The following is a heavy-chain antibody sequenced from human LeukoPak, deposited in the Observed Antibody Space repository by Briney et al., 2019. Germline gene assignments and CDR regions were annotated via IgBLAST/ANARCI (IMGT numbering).Heavy chain of an antibody. D-gene: IGHD1-7*01. CDR1: GFTFSSYW. V-gene: IGHV3-74*01. CDR3: ATGITGTFGNRDY. J-gene: IGHJ4*02. CDR2: INSDGSST. Sequence: GGSLRLSCAASGFTFSSYWMHWVRQAPGKGLVWVSRINSDGSSTSYADSVKGRFTISRDNAKNTLYLQMNSLRAEDTAVYYCATGITGTFGNRDYWGQGTLVTVSS.